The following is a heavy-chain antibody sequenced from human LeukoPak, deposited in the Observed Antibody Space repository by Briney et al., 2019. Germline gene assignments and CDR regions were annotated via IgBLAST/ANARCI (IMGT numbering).Heavy chain of an antibody. CDR3: AREGAGSGSFEDYYYYGMDV. Sequence: SETLSLTCTVSGGSVSSGSYYWSWIRQPPGKGLEWIGYIYYSGSTNYNPSLKSRVTISVDTSKTQFSLKLSSVTAADTAVYYCAREGAGSGSFEDYYYYGMDVWGKGTTVTVSS. V-gene: IGHV4-61*01. J-gene: IGHJ6*04. D-gene: IGHD3-10*01. CDR2: IYYSGST. CDR1: GGSVSSGSYY.